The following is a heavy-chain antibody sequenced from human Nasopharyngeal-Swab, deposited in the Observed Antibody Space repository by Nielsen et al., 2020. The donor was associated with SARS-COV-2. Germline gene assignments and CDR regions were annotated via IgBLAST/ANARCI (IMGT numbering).Heavy chain of an antibody. CDR1: GFTFDDYA. CDR3: AKETIFGGGMDV. D-gene: IGHD3-3*01. J-gene: IGHJ6*02. CDR2: ISWNSGST. V-gene: IGHV3-9*03. Sequence: GGSLRLSCAASGFTFDDYAMHWVRQAPGQGLEWVSGISWNSGSTGYADSVKGRFTISRDNAKNSLYLQMNSLRAEDMALYYCAKETIFGGGMDVWGQGTTVTVSS.